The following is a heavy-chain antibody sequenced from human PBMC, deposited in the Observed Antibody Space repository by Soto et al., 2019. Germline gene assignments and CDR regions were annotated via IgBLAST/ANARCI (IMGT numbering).Heavy chain of an antibody. CDR3: AKRVTVSRAAYFFDY. Sequence: PGGSLRLSCAASGFTFSDYAMSWVRQAPGKGLEWVSSISPGSTGTYYADSVKGRFTISRDNSKNTLYLQMNSLRAEDTALYYCAKRVTVSRAAYFFDYWGHGTLVTVSS. D-gene: IGHD4-17*01. CDR1: GFTFSDYA. V-gene: IGHV3-23*01. CDR2: ISPGSTGT. J-gene: IGHJ4*01.